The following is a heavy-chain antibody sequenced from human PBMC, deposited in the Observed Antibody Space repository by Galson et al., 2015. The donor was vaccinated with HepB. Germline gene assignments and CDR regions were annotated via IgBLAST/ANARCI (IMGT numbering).Heavy chain of an antibody. Sequence: SLRLSCAASGFIFSTYGMHWVRQAPGKGLEWVAVISSDGRDKYYADSVKGRFSISRDNSKNTWYLQMNGLRAEDSAVYYCARSDLLDQWGQGTLVTVSS. CDR3: ARSDLLDQ. CDR1: GFIFSTYG. CDR2: ISSDGRDK. D-gene: IGHD3-10*01. J-gene: IGHJ4*02. V-gene: IGHV3-30*03.